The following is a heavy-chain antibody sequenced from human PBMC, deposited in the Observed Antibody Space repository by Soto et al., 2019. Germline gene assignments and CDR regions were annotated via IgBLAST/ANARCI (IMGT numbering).Heavy chain of an antibody. CDR2: IDPSDSYT. V-gene: IGHV5-10-1*01. Sequence: GESLKISCKGSGYSFTSYWISWVRQMPGKGLEWMGRIDPSDSYTNYSPSFQGHVTISADKSISTAYLQWSSLKASDTAMYYCARIGGCSSTSCYEDYYYYGMDVWGQGTTVTVSS. J-gene: IGHJ6*02. CDR1: GYSFTSYW. D-gene: IGHD2-2*01. CDR3: ARIGGCSSTSCYEDYYYYGMDV.